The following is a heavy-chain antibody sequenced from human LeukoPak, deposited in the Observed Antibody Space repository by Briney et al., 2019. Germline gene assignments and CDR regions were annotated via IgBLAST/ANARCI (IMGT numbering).Heavy chain of an antibody. CDR3: ASTGGSSGYPTYAFDI. CDR2: IYYSGST. Sequence: SETLSLTCTVSGGSISSGGSYWSWIRQHPGKGLEWIGYIYYSGSTYYNPSLKSRVTISVDTSKNQFSLKLSSVTAADTAVYYCASTGGSSGYPTYAFDIWGQGTMVTVSS. CDR1: GGSISSGGSY. J-gene: IGHJ3*02. V-gene: IGHV4-31*03. D-gene: IGHD3-22*01.